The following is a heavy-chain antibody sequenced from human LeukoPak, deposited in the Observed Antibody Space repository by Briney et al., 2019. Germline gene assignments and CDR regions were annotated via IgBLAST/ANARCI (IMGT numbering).Heavy chain of an antibody. D-gene: IGHD1-1*01. Sequence: SETLSLTCTVSGGSISSYYWSWIRQPPGKGLEWIGCIYYSGSTNYNPSLKSRVTISVDTSKNQFSLKLSSVTAADTAVYYCARGLGLNWSEYYFDYWGQGTLVTVSS. J-gene: IGHJ4*02. V-gene: IGHV4-59*01. CDR3: ARGLGLNWSEYYFDY. CDR2: IYYSGST. CDR1: GGSISSYY.